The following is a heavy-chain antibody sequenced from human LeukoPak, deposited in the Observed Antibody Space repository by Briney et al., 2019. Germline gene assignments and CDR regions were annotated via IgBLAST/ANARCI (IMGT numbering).Heavy chain of an antibody. CDR3: ARHQYYDFWSGYPY. CDR2: VYPGDSDT. CDR1: GYSFTSYW. D-gene: IGHD3-3*01. V-gene: IGHV5-51*01. Sequence: RGESLKISCKGSGYSFTSYWIGWVRQMPGKGLEWMGIVYPGDSDTRYSPSFQGRVTISADKSISTAYLQWSSLKASDTAMYYCARHQYYDFWSGYPYWGQGTLVTVSS. J-gene: IGHJ4*02.